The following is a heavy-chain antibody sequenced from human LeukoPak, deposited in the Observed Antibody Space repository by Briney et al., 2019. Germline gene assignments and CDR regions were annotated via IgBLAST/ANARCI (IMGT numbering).Heavy chain of an antibody. J-gene: IGHJ4*02. CDR3: ARLNGYNLDY. V-gene: IGHV4-59*01. CDR1: NDSISSNY. Sequence: SETLSLTCTVSNDSISSNYWSWIRQPPGKGLEWIGYISYSGSASYNPSLKSRVTVSVDTSKSQFSLKLDSVTAADTAVYYCARLNGYNLDYWGQGTLVTVSS. CDR2: ISYSGSA. D-gene: IGHD5-24*01.